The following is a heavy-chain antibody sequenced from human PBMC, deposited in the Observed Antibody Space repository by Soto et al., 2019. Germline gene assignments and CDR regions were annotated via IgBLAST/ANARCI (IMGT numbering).Heavy chain of an antibody. CDR3: TRTPRISSSWYEYWFDT. J-gene: IGHJ5*02. V-gene: IGHV6-1*01. CDR2: TYYRSKWYN. CDR1: GDRVSSTSSS. D-gene: IGHD6-13*01. Sequence: SQTLPLTCASSGDRVSSTSSSWNWIRKSPSRGLEWLGRTYYRSKWYNDYGVSTKSRITINPDTSKNQFSLQLNSVTPDDTAVYFCTRTPRISSSWYEYWFDTWGQGTLVTVSS.